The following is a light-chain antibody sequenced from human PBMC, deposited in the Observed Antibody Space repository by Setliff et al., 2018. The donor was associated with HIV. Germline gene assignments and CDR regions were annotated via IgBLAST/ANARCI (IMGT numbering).Light chain of an antibody. Sequence: QSALAQPPSASGSPGQSVTISCTGTSSDVGGYNYVSWYQQHPGKAPKLMIYEVSKRPSGVPDRFSGSKSGNTASLTVSGLQAEDEADYYCNSFTSTTIDVFGTGTKVTVL. V-gene: IGLV2-8*01. CDR3: NSFTSTTIDV. CDR1: SSDVGGYNY. CDR2: EVS. J-gene: IGLJ1*01.